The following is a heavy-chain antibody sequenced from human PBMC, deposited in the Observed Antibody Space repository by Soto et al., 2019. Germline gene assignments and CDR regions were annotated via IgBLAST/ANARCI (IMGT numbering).Heavy chain of an antibody. D-gene: IGHD2-15*01. CDR3: ARDLGGCSAGSCRYNWFDP. CDR1: GVTFSNYA. V-gene: IGHV1-69*13. Sequence: SVKVSCKASGVTFSNYAISWVRRAPGQGLEWMGGIIPIYGTANYAQKFQDRVTITADESTSTAYMELSSLTSEDTAVYYCARDLGGCSAGSCRYNWFDPWGQGTLVTVSS. J-gene: IGHJ5*02. CDR2: IIPIYGTA.